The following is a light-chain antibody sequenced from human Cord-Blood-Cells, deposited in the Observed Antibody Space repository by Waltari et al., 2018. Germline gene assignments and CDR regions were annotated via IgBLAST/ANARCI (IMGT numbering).Light chain of an antibody. CDR2: ADS. CDR3: QVWDSSSDHVV. J-gene: IGLJ2*01. CDR1: NIGSKS. Sequence: SYVLTQPPSVSVAPGKTPRITCGGNNIGSKSVPWYQQKPGQAPVLVVYADSDRPSGIPERLSGSNSGNTATLTISRVEAGDEADYYCQVWDSSSDHVVFGGGTKLTVL. V-gene: IGLV3-21*03.